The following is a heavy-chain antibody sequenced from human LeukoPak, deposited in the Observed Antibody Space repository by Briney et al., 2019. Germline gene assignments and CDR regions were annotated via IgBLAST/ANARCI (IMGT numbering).Heavy chain of an antibody. CDR3: ASTRYDFWSGSYYFDY. V-gene: IGHV4-30-4*08. D-gene: IGHD3-3*01. J-gene: IGHJ4*02. CDR2: IYYSGST. CDR1: GGSISSGDYY. Sequence: PSETLSLTCTVSGGSISSGDYYWSWIRQPPGKGLEWIGYIYYSGSTHYNPPLKSRVTISVDTSKNQFSLKLSSVTAADTAVYYCASTRYDFWSGSYYFDYWGQGTLVTVSS.